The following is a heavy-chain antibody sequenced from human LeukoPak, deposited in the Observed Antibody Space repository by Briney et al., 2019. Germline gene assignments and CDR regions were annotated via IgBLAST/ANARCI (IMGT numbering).Heavy chain of an antibody. D-gene: IGHD3-10*01. CDR2: ISGGGGST. V-gene: IGHV3-23*01. CDR1: GFTFSSYA. J-gene: IGHJ4*02. CDR3: AKAAYYYGSGSSHYFDY. Sequence: GGSLRLSCGASGFTFSSYAMSWVRQAPGKGLEWVSSISGGGGSTYYGDSVKGRFTISRDNSENMLYLQMNSLKAEDTAVYYCAKAAYYYGSGSSHYFDYWGQGTLVTVSS.